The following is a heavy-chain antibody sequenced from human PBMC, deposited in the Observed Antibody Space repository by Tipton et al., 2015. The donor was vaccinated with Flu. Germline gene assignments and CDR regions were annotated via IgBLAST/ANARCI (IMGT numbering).Heavy chain of an antibody. CDR2: ISSSSSYI. V-gene: IGHV3-21*01. Sequence: GSLRLSCAASGFTFSSYSMNWVRQAPGKGLEWVSSISSSSSYIYYADSVKGRFTISRDNAKNSLYLQMNSLRAEDTAVYYCAREIVGYYDSMMPHDAFDIWGQGTMVTVTS. CDR3: AREIVGYYDSMMPHDAFDI. CDR1: GFTFSSYS. J-gene: IGHJ3*02. D-gene: IGHD3-22*01.